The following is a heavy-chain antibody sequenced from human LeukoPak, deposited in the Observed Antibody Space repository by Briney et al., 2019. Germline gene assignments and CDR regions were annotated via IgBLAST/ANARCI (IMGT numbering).Heavy chain of an antibody. V-gene: IGHV4-39*07. CDR3: ARNSACDSSFDY. J-gene: IGHJ4*02. D-gene: IGHD2-21*02. CDR2: IYYSGST. Sequence: PSETLSLTCTVSGGSISSSSYYWGWIRQPPGKGLEWIGSIYYSGSTNYNPSLKSRVTISVDTSKNQFSLKLSSVTAADTAVYYCARNSACDSSFDYWGQGTLVTVSS. CDR1: GGSISSSSYY.